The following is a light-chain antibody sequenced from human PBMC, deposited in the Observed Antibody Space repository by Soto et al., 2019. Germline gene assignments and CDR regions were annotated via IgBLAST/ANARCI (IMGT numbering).Light chain of an antibody. CDR3: QQYGSSQII. J-gene: IGKJ5*01. V-gene: IGKV3-20*01. Sequence: EIALTQSPGTLSLTPGERATLSCRASQSVRSNYLAWYQQKPGQAPRLLIYGASSRATGIPDRFSGSGSGTDFTLTISRLEPEDFAVYYCQQYGSSQIIFGQGTRLEIK. CDR1: QSVRSNY. CDR2: GAS.